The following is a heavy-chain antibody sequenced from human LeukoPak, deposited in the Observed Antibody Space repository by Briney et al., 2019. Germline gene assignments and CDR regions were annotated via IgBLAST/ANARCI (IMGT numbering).Heavy chain of an antibody. V-gene: IGHV3-30*02. CDR3: AKDLARRDGYNLDY. Sequence: GGSLRLSCAASGFTFDDYAMHWVRQAPGKGLEWVAFIRYDGSNKYYADSVKGRFTISRDNSKNTLYLQMNSLRAEDTAVYYCAKDLARRDGYNLDYWGQGTLVTVSS. J-gene: IGHJ4*02. D-gene: IGHD5-24*01. CDR1: GFTFDDYA. CDR2: IRYDGSNK.